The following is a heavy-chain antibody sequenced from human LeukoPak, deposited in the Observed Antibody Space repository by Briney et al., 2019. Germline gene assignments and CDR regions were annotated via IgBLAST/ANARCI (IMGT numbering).Heavy chain of an antibody. J-gene: IGHJ4*02. V-gene: IGHV3-11*06. Sequence: PGGSLRLSCAASGFTFSDYYMSWIRQAPGKGLEWVSYISSSSSYTNYADSVKGRFTISRDNSKNTLYLQMNSLRAEDTAVFYCARDRSSYEYYFDHWGQGTLVTVSS. CDR2: ISSSSSYT. D-gene: IGHD5-12*01. CDR3: ARDRSSYEYYFDH. CDR1: GFTFSDYY.